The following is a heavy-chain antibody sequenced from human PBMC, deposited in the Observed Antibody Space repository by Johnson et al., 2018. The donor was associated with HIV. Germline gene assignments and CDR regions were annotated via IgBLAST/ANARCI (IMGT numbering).Heavy chain of an antibody. V-gene: IGHV3-30*04. Sequence: QMLLVESGGGVVQPGGSLRLSCAASGFTFSSYAMHWVRQAPGKGLEWVAVISYDGSNKYYADSVKGRFTISRDNSKNTLYLQMNSLRAEDTAVYYCARSGGYPNAFDMWGQGTLVTVPA. CDR3: ARSGGYPNAFDM. CDR1: GFTFSSYA. CDR2: ISYDGSNK. J-gene: IGHJ3*02. D-gene: IGHD6-13*01.